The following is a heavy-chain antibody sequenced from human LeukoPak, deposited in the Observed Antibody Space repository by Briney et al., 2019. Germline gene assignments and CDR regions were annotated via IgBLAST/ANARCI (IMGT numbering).Heavy chain of an antibody. Sequence: GGSLRLSCAASGFSVSSSYMTWVRQAPGKGLEWVSVIYTDGRTDYADSVKGRFTVSRDSSENTLYLQMNGLRTVDTAVYYCSADNTWIDYWGQGALVTVSS. J-gene: IGHJ4*02. V-gene: IGHV3-53*01. CDR1: GFSVSSSY. CDR2: IYTDGRT. D-gene: IGHD1-1*01. CDR3: SADNTWIDY.